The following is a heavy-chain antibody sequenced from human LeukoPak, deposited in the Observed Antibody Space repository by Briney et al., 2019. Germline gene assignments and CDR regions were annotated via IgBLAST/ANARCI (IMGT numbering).Heavy chain of an antibody. CDR3: ARDGPYGDYFDY. V-gene: IGHV4-59*01. CDR2: IYYRGST. D-gene: IGHD4-17*01. J-gene: IGHJ4*02. CDR1: GGSISSYY. Sequence: SETLSLTCTVSGGSISSYYWSWIRQPPGKGLEWIGYIYYRGSTNYNPSLKSRVTISVDTSKNQFSLKLSSVTAADTAVYYCARDGPYGDYFDYWGQGTLVTVSS.